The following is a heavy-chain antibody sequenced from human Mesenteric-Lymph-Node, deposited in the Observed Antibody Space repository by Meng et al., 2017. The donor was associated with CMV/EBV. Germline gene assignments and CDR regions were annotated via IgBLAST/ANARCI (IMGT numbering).Heavy chain of an antibody. CDR3: ARKGWNYREAFDI. CDR2: IGSSGGAV. J-gene: IGHJ3*02. CDR1: GFTFSSSN. D-gene: IGHD3-16*02. Sequence: GESLKISCAASGFTFSSSNMNWVRQAPGKGLEWISHIGSSGGAVYYGDSVKGRFTISRDNAKNSLFLQMNSLRAEDTAVYYCARKGWNYREAFDIWGQGTVVTVSS. V-gene: IGHV3-48*04.